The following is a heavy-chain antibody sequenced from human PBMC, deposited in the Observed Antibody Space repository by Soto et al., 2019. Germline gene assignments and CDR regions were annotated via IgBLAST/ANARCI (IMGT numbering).Heavy chain of an antibody. CDR2: INHSGSR. J-gene: IGHJ5*02. Sequence: SETLSLTCAVYGGSFSGYYWSWIRQPPGKGLEWIREINHSGSRNYNPSLKSRVTISVDTSKNQFSLKLSPVTAADTAVYYCARAVAPYLGTWFDPWGQGSLVTVSS. V-gene: IGHV4-34*01. CDR1: GGSFSGYY. CDR3: ARAVAPYLGTWFDP. D-gene: IGHD3-16*01.